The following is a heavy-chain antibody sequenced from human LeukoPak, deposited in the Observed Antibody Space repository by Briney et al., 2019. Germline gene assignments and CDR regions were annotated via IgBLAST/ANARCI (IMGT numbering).Heavy chain of an antibody. CDR3: ARDVHGDYGSGWFDP. CDR1: GCTFNNSA. D-gene: IGHD4-17*01. J-gene: IGHJ5*02. Sequence: SVKVSCKTSGCTFNNSAISWVRQAPGQGLEWLGGIMPLFGTAGYAQKFQGRVTITKDESTRTVYLELTSLTSDDTAVYYCARDVHGDYGSGWFDPWGQGTLGSVSS. V-gene: IGHV1-69*05. CDR2: IMPLFGTA.